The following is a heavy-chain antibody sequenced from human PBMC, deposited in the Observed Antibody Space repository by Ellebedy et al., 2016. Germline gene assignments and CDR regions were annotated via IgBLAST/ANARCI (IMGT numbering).Heavy chain of an antibody. Sequence: GESLKISXAASGFTFSDSAMNWVRQASGKGLEWVGRIRSKANTYATAYAASVKGRFTISRDDSKSTTYLQMNSLKVEDTAVYYCVKDLGVRSRGADWGQGTMVTVSS. CDR2: IRSKANTYAT. V-gene: IGHV3-73*01. CDR1: GFTFSDSA. CDR3: VKDLGVRSRGAD. J-gene: IGHJ3*01. D-gene: IGHD1-26*01.